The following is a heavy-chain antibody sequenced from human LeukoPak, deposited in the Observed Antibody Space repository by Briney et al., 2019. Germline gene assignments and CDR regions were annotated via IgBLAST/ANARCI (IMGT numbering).Heavy chain of an antibody. D-gene: IGHD5-12*01. V-gene: IGHV4-59*01. CDR1: GGSISSYY. Sequence: SETLSLTCTVSGGSISSYYWSWIRQPPGKGLEWIGYIYYSGSTNYNPSLKSRVTISVDTSKNQFSLKLSSVTAADTAVYYCARAYSGYDCPLDYWGQGTLVTVSS. CDR3: ARAYSGYDCPLDY. CDR2: IYYSGST. J-gene: IGHJ4*02.